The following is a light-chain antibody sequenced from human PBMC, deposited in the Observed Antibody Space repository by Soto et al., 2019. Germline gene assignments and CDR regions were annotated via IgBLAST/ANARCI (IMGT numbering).Light chain of an antibody. CDR2: AAS. V-gene: IGKV1-8*01. CDR1: QGISSY. CDR3: QQYYSYWT. Sequence: AIRITQSPSSLSASTGDRVTITCRASQGISSYLAWYQQKPGKAPKLLIYAASTLQSGVPSRFSGSGSGTDFTLTISXLQSEDFATYYCQQYYSYWTFGQGTKVDTK. J-gene: IGKJ1*01.